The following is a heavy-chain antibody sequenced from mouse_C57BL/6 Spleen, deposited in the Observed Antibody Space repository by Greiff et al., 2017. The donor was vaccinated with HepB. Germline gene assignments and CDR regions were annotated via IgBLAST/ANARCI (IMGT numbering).Heavy chain of an antibody. D-gene: IGHD2-1*01. J-gene: IGHJ1*03. Sequence: EVKLVESGGGLVKPGGSLKLSCAASGFTFSDYGMHWVRQAPEKGLEWVAYISSGSSTIYYADTVKGRFTISRDNAKNTLFLQMTSLRSEDTAMYYWARHYGNYWYFDVWGTGTTVTVSS. V-gene: IGHV5-17*01. CDR1: GFTFSDYG. CDR3: ARHYGNYWYFDV. CDR2: ISSGSSTI.